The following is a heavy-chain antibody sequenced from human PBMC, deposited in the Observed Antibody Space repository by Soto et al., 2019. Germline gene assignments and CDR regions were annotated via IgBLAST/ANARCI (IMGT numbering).Heavy chain of an antibody. CDR3: ARRARPDFYYMDV. Sequence: EVQLAESGGGLAQPGGSLRLSCAASGFTLSGYAMDWVRQAPGKGLEYVSGISSNGVGTYYANSVQGRFTISRDNSKNTVYLQMGSMRPETMAVYYCARRARPDFYYMDVWGKGTPVTVSS. V-gene: IGHV3-64*01. J-gene: IGHJ6*03. CDR2: ISSNGVGT. CDR1: GFTLSGYA. D-gene: IGHD6-6*01.